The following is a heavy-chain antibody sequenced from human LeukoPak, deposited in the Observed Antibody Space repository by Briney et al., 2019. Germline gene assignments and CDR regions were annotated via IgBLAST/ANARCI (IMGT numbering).Heavy chain of an antibody. V-gene: IGHV4-59*12. CDR3: AREGRRAFDI. CDR2: IYHSGST. CDR1: GGSISIDS. J-gene: IGHJ3*02. Sequence: SETLSLTCAVSGGSISIDSWSWIRQPPGKGLECMGYIYHSGSTNYNPSLKSRVTISVDTSKNQFSLKLSSVTAADTAVYYCAREGRRAFDIWGQGTMVTVSS.